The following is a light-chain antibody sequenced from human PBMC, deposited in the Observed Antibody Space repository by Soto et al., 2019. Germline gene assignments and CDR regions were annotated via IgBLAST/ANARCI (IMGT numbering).Light chain of an antibody. Sequence: QLVLTQSSSASASLGSSVRLTCTLSSGHNDFLIAWHQQQPGKAPRYLMKFERSGTYNKGSGVPDRFSGSSSGADRYLTISNIQSEDEADYYCETWDSNTRVFGGGTKLTVL. V-gene: IGLV4-60*03. CDR3: ETWDSNTRV. CDR2: FERSGTY. J-gene: IGLJ3*02. CDR1: SGHNDFL.